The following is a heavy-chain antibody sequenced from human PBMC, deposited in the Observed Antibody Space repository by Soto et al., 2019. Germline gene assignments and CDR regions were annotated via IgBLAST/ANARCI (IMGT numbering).Heavy chain of an antibody. CDR3: VRDRTEYGSYGSSYYDVFDI. CDR1: GFTFNAYW. Sequence: EVQLVESGGGLVQPGGSLRLSCAASGFTFNAYWMTWVRQAPGKGLEWVANINRDGTEKNYVDSVKGRFTVSRDNAKNSLHLQMYSLRAEDTAVYYCVRDRTEYGSYGSSYYDVFDIWGQWTKVTVSS. V-gene: IGHV3-7*05. J-gene: IGHJ3*02. CDR2: INRDGTEK. D-gene: IGHD6-6*01.